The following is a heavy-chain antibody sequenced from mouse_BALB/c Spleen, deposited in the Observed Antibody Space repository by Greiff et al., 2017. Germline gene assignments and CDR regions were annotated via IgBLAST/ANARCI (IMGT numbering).Heavy chain of an antibody. CDR3: ARGEFITTATGAMDY. V-gene: IGHV1S135*01. J-gene: IGHJ4*01. D-gene: IGHD1-2*01. CDR1: GYSFTGYY. Sequence: VQLQQSGPELVKPGASVKISCKASGYSFTGYYMHWVKQSHGKSLEWIGYIDPYNGGTSYNQKFKGKATLTVDKSSSTAYMHLNSLTSEDSAVYYCARGEFITTATGAMDYWGQGTSVTVSS. CDR2: IDPYNGGT.